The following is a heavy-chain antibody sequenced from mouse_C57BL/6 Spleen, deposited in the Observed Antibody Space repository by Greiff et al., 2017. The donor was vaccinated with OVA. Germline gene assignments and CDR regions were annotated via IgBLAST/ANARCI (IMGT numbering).Heavy chain of an antibody. CDR1: GFSFNTYA. CDR2: IRSKSNNYAT. Sequence: GGGLVQPKGSLKLSCAASGFSFNTYAMNWVRQAPGKGLEWVARIRSKSNNYATYYADSVKDRFTISRDDSESMLYLQMNNLKTEDTAMYYCVRHAVTTVVEDWYFDVWGTGTTVTVSS. J-gene: IGHJ1*03. D-gene: IGHD1-1*01. CDR3: VRHAVTTVVEDWYFDV. V-gene: IGHV10-1*01.